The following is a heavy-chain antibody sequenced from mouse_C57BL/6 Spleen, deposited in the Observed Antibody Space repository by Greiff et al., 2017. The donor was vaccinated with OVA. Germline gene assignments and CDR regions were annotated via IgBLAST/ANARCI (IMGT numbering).Heavy chain of an antibody. V-gene: IGHV5-17*01. J-gene: IGHJ1*03. CDR1: GFTFSDYG. D-gene: IGHD2-4*01. CDR3: ARADYDYRYWYFDV. Sequence: EVKLVESGGGLVKPGGSLKLSCAASGFTFSDYGMHWVRQAPEKGLEWVAYISSGSSTIYYAATVKGRFTISRDNAKNTLFLQMTSLRSEDTAMYYCARADYDYRYWYFDVWGTGTTVTVSS. CDR2: ISSGSSTI.